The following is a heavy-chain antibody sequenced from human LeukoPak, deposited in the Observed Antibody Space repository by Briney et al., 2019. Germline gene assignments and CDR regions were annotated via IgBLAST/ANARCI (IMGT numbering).Heavy chain of an antibody. V-gene: IGHV3-23*01. CDR1: GFTFTTYA. CDR2: ITGSGGST. J-gene: IGHJ4*02. CDR3: ARNRGSSWPYYFDY. Sequence: GGSLRLSCGASGFTFTTYAMTWVRQAPGKGLEWVSSITGSGGSTYYGDSVKGRFTISRDNAKNSLYLQMNSLRAEDTAVYYCARNRGSSWPYYFDYWGQGTLVTVSS. D-gene: IGHD6-13*01.